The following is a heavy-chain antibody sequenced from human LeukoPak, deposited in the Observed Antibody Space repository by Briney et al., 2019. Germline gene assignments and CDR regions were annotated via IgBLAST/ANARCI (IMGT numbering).Heavy chain of an antibody. Sequence: GESLKISCKGSGYSFSTYWIAWVRQMPGKGLEWMGIIWPGDSDARYSPSFQGQVTISADKSISTAYLQWSSLKASDTTIYYCARLATRRDADTTRGLAYFDNWGQGTPVTVSS. J-gene: IGHJ4*02. V-gene: IGHV5-51*01. CDR2: IWPGDSDA. CDR1: GYSFSTYW. D-gene: IGHD1-1*01. CDR3: ARLATRRDADTTRGLAYFDN.